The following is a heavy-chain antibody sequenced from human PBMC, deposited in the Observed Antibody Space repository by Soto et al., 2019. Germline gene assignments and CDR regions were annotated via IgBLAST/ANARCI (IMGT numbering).Heavy chain of an antibody. CDR1: GFTFSDYY. CDR2: ISSSGSTI. V-gene: IGHV3-11*01. Sequence: PGGSLRLSCAASGFTFSDYYMNWIRQAPGKGLEWLSYISSSGSTIYYADSLKGRFTISRDNAKNSLYLQMDSLRAEDTAVYYCAREYYFYHSGGYDYWGQGTLVTVSS. CDR3: AREYYFYHSGGYDY. D-gene: IGHD2-15*01. J-gene: IGHJ4*02.